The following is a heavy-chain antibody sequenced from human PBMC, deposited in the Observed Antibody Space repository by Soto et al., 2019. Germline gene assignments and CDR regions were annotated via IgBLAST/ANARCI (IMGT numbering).Heavy chain of an antibody. D-gene: IGHD2-8*01. CDR2: INGGTGQT. CDR3: ARWKCIEENYYYYGMDI. CDR1: GHTLTELS. Sequence: ASVKVSCKISGHTLTELSIHWVRQAPGQSLEWMGWINGGTGQTRYSQRFQDRVTITRDTSAKTTYMDLTSLRSEDTAVYYCARWKCIEENYYYYGMDIWGQGTTVTV. J-gene: IGHJ6*02. V-gene: IGHV1-3*01.